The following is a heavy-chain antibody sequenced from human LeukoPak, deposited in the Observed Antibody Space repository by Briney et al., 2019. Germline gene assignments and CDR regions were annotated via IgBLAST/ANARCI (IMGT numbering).Heavy chain of an antibody. V-gene: IGHV1-18*01. J-gene: IGHJ4*02. D-gene: IGHD2-2*01. Sequence: ASVKVSCKASGYTFTSYVISWVRQAPGQGLEWMGWISAYNGNTNYAQKLQGRVTMTTDTSTSTAYMELRSLRSDDTAVYYCARDVGYCSSTSCYDFDYWGQGTLVTVSS. CDR3: ARDVGYCSSTSCYDFDY. CDR2: ISAYNGNT. CDR1: GYTFTSYV.